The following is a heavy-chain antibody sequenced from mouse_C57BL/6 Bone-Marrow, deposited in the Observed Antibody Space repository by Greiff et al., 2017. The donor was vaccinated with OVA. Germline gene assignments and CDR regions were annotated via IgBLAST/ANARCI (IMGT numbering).Heavy chain of an antibody. CDR3: AREDGYYEAY. CDR2: ISDGGSYT. Sequence: EVKLEESGGGLVKPGGSLKLSCAASGFTFSSYAMSWVRQTPEKRLEWVATISDGGSYTYYPDNVKGRFTISRDNAKNNLYLQMSRLKSEDTAMYYCAREDGYYEAYWGQGTMVTVSA. D-gene: IGHD2-3*01. CDR1: GFTFSSYA. V-gene: IGHV5-4*01. J-gene: IGHJ3*01.